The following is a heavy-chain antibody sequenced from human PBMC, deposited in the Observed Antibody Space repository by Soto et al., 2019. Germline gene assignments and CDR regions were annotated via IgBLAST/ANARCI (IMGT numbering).Heavy chain of an antibody. CDR1: GGSFSGYY. V-gene: IGHV4-34*01. CDR2: INHSGST. CDR3: ARGRGCSGGSFYPHLGY. D-gene: IGHD2-15*01. Sequence: QVQLQQWGAGLLKPSETLSLTCAVYGGSFSGYYWSWIRQPPGKGLEWIGEINHSGSTNYNPSLKSRVTISVVTSKNQFSLKLSSVTAADTAVYYCARGRGCSGGSFYPHLGYWGQGTLVTVSS. J-gene: IGHJ4*02.